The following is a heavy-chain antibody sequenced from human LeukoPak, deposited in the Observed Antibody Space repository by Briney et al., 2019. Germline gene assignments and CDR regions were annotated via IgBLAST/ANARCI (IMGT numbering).Heavy chain of an antibody. CDR2: ISGDGGST. J-gene: IGHJ6*02. CDR3: AKDIGITMIVVVISNYYYYYGMDV. V-gene: IGHV3-43*02. Sequence: GGSLRLSCAASGFTFDDYAMHWVRQAPGKGPEWVSLISGDGGSTYYADSVKGRFTISRDNSKNSLYLQMNSLRTEDTALYYCAKDIGITMIVVVISNYYYYYGMDVWGQGTTVTVSS. CDR1: GFTFDDYA. D-gene: IGHD3-22*01.